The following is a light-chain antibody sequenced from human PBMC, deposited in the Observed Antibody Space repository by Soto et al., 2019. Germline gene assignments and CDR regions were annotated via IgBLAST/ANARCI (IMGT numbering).Light chain of an antibody. CDR3: QQYNNWPRT. J-gene: IGKJ1*01. V-gene: IGKV3-15*01. CDR1: QSVSSN. Sequence: EIVMTQSPATLSVSPGERATLSCRASQSVSSNLAWYQQKPGQAPRLLFYGASTRATDIPARFSGSGSGTEFTLTISTPQSEDLAVYYCQQYNNWPRTFGQGTTVDIK. CDR2: GAS.